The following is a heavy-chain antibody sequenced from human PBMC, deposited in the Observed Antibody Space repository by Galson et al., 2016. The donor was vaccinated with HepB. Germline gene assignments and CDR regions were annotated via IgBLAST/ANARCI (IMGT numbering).Heavy chain of an antibody. V-gene: IGHV4-59*08. D-gene: IGHD5-24*01. Sequence: SETLSLTCTVSGVSISSYYWSWFRLPPEKGLEWIGHAFCSGITNYNPSLKSRVTISIDTSKNQFSLKLSSVTAADTAVYYCARGEGYNLYWGQGTLVTVSS. CDR2: AFCSGIT. CDR3: ARGEGYNLY. CDR1: GVSISSYY. J-gene: IGHJ4*02.